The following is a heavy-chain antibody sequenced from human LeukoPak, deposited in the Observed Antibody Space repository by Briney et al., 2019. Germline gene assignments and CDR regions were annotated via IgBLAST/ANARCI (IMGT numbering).Heavy chain of an antibody. CDR2: ISTGNGNT. D-gene: IGHD3-10*01. J-gene: IGHJ4*02. CDR1: ASTFSTYA. V-gene: IGHV1-3*03. CDR3: ARENYYRIGRFDRAYLDD. Sequence: ASVKVSCKASASTFSTYAIHWARQAPGQGLEWMGWISTGNGNTRYSKAFQDRVTITRDTSASTVYMELRGLRSEDMAVYYCARENYYRIGRFDRAYLDDWGQGTLVTVSS.